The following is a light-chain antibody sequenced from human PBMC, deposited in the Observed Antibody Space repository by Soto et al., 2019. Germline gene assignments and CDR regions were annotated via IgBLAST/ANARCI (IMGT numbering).Light chain of an antibody. Sequence: QSVLTQSPSVSAAPGQKGTISRSGTSSNIGNNYVSWYQKLPGTAPKLIIYDNNKRPSGIPDRFSGSKSGTSGTLDITGLQTGDEADYYCATWDGSLPGEVFGGGTKLTVL. J-gene: IGLJ2*01. CDR3: ATWDGSLPGEV. CDR2: DNN. V-gene: IGLV1-51*01. CDR1: SSNIGNNY.